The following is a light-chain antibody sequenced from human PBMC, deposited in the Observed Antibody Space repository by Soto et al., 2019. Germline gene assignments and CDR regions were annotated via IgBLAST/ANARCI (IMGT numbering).Light chain of an antibody. CDR2: DAS. CDR1: QSISSW. Sequence: DIQMTQSPSTLSASVGDRVTITCRASQSISSWLAWYQQKPGKAPKLLIYDASSLESGVPSRFSGSGSGTEFTLTISNLQPDDFATYYCQQYNNYPYTFGQGSKLEMK. J-gene: IGKJ2*01. V-gene: IGKV1-5*01. CDR3: QQYNNYPYT.